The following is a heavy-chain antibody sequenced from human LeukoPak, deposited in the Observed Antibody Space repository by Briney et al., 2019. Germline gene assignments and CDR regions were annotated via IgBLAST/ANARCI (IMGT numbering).Heavy chain of an antibody. CDR1: GFTFSSYG. D-gene: IGHD5-12*01. CDR3: ARATHAYSGYNH. CDR2: IRYDGSNK. J-gene: IGHJ4*02. V-gene: IGHV3-30*02. Sequence: GGSLRLSCAASGFTFSSYGMHWVRQAPGKGLEWVAFIRYDGSNKYYADSVKGRFTISRDNSKNTLYLQMNSLRAEDTAVYYCARATHAYSGYNHWGQGTLVTVSS.